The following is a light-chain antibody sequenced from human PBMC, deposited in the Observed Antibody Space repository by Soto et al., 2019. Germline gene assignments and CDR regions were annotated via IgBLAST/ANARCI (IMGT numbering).Light chain of an antibody. Sequence: QPVLTQSPSASASLGASVKLTCTLSSGRSGFDIAWHQQQPNKGPRFLMRLHSNGGYYLGDGIPDRFSGSSSGLERYLTISSLQPDDEADYYCQTWGAVIQIAFGGGTKLTVL. V-gene: IGLV4-69*01. CDR3: QTWGAVIQIA. CDR1: SGRSGFD. CDR2: LHSNGGY. J-gene: IGLJ2*01.